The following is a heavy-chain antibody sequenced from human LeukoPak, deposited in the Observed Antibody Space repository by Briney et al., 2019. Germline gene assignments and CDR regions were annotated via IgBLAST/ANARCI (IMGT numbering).Heavy chain of an antibody. CDR1: GVTFSSYA. D-gene: IGHD3-10*01. V-gene: IGHV1-69*13. J-gene: IGHJ4*02. CDR2: IIPMFGTT. Sequence: ASVKVSCKASGVTFSSYAISWVRQAPGQGLEWMGGIIPMFGTTNYAKKFQDTVTFAADESTSTAYMELSSLRSEDTAVYDCARVSHYYGSGSYTDQPHFDYWGQGTLVTVSS. CDR3: ARVSHYYGSGSYTDQPHFDY.